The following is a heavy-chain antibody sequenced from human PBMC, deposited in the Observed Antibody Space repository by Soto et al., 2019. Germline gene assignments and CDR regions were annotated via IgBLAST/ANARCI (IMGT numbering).Heavy chain of an antibody. CDR1: GYTFTRYT. D-gene: IGHD2-15*01. Sequence: GASVKVSCKASGYTFTRYTMNCVLQSPGQRLEWMGWINPDNGNTKSSQKFQDRVIITRDTSASTAYMDLSSLRSEDTAVYYCARGIATGQLDPWGQGTLVTVSS. J-gene: IGHJ5*02. CDR3: ARGIATGQLDP. CDR2: INPDNGNT. V-gene: IGHV1-3*01.